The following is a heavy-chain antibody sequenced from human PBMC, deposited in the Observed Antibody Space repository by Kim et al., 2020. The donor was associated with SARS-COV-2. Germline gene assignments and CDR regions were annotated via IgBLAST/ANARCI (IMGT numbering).Heavy chain of an antibody. J-gene: IGHJ4*02. Sequence: GSVKGRFTISRDNAKSSLYLQMNSLRDEDTAVYYCARGGGIAVADTRADYWGQGTLVTVSS. V-gene: IGHV3-48*02. D-gene: IGHD6-19*01. CDR3: ARGGGIAVADTRADY.